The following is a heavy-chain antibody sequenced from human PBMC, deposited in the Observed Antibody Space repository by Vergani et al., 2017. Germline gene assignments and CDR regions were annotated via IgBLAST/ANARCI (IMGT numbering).Heavy chain of an antibody. CDR2: IIPILGIA. V-gene: IGHV1-69*09. CDR3: ARDVRDGYNYRSDY. CDR1: GGTFSSYT. D-gene: IGHD5-24*01. Sequence: QVQVVQSGAEVKKPGSSVKVSCKASGGTFSSYTISWVRQAPGQVLEWMGRIIPILGIANYAQKFQGRVTITADKSTSTAYMELSSLRSEDTAVYYCARDVRDGYNYRSDYWGQGTLVTVSS. J-gene: IGHJ4*02.